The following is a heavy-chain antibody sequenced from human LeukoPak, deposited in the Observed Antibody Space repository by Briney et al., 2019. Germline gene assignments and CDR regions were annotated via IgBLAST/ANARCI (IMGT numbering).Heavy chain of an antibody. CDR2: IYYSGST. CDR3: AGRQRGLFDY. J-gene: IGHJ4*02. CDR1: GGSISSGDYY. Sequence: SETLSLTCTVSGGSISSGDYYWSWIRQPPGKGLEWIGYIYYSGSTYYNPSLKSRVTISVDTSKNQFSPKLSSVTAADTAVYYCAGRQRGLFDYWGLGTLVTVSS. D-gene: IGHD5-18*01. V-gene: IGHV4-30-4*01.